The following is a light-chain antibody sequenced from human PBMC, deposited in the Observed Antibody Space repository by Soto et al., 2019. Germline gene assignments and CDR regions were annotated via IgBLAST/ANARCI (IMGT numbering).Light chain of an antibody. CDR3: SSFAGSNNFPCV. J-gene: IGLJ1*01. V-gene: IGLV2-8*01. CDR2: EIN. Sequence: QSALAQPPSASGSPGQSVTISCTGTSSDVGAYDYVSWYQQHPGKAPKLMIYEINKRPSGVPDRFSGSKSGNTASLTVSGLQAEDEADYYCSSFAGSNNFPCVFGTGTKVTLL. CDR1: SSDVGAYDY.